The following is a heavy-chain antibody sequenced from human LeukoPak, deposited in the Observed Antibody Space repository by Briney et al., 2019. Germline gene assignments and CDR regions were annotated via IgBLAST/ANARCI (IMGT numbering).Heavy chain of an antibody. D-gene: IGHD6-13*01. CDR1: RGSFSSYA. CDR2: IIPIFGTA. CDR3: ARLHVEQQLVPTESDY. V-gene: IGHV1-69*05. Sequence: SVKVSCKPSRGSFSSYAISWVRQAPGQGLEWMGRIIPIFGTANYAQKFQGRVTITTDESTSTAYMELSSLRSEDTAVYYCARLHVEQQLVPTESDYWGQGTLVTVSS. J-gene: IGHJ4*02.